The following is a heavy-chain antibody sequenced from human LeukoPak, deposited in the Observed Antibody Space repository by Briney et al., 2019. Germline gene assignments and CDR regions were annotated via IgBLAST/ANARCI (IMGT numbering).Heavy chain of an antibody. CDR2: IYSGGST. CDR1: GFTVSSNY. V-gene: IGHV3-53*05. D-gene: IGHD2-15*01. CDR3: ARGDIVVVVAATLGDAFDI. J-gene: IGHJ3*02. Sequence: GGSLRLSCAASGFTVSSNYMSWVRQAPGKGLEWVSVIYSGGSTYYADSVKGRFTISRDNSKNTLYLQMNSLRAEDTAVYYCARGDIVVVVAATLGDAFDIWGQGTMVTVSS.